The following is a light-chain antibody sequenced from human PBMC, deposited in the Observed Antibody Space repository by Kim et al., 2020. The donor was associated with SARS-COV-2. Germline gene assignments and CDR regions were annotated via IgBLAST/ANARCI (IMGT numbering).Light chain of an antibody. CDR2: NND. J-gene: IGLJ2*01. Sequence: GPRLVISCTGSRSSIGNSPINWYQKFPGTAPQLLIRNNDQRPSRVPDRFSGSKSGTSASLAISGLQSEDEADYYCVAWDDSLTGVVIGGGTQLTVL. CDR3: VAWDDSLTGVV. CDR1: RSSIGNSP. V-gene: IGLV1-44*01.